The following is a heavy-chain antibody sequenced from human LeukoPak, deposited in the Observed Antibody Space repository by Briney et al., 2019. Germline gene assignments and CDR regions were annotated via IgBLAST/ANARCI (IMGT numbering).Heavy chain of an antibody. CDR3: ARAGVPATATGHYFDY. D-gene: IGHD2-2*01. CDR2: IIPIFGTA. V-gene: IGHV1-69*13. Sequence: SVKVSCKASGGTFSSYAISWVRQAPGQGPEWMGGIIPIFGTANYAQKFQGRVTITADESTSTAYMELSSLRSEDTAVYYCARAGVPATATGHYFDYWGQGTLVTVSS. CDR1: GGTFSSYA. J-gene: IGHJ4*02.